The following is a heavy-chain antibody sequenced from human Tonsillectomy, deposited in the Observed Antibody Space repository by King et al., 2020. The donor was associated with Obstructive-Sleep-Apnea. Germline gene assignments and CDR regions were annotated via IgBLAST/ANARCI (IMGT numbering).Heavy chain of an antibody. CDR1: GFSFNSHA. Sequence: VQLVESGGGVVQPGRSLRLSCAASGFSFNSHAMHWVRQAPGKGLEWVAVISYDETNKYYADSMKGRFTISRDNSKNTLYLQMNSLRAEDTAVYYCARAGGWVSLVAPDYWGQGTLVIVSS. CDR2: ISYDETNK. D-gene: IGHD2-15*01. J-gene: IGHJ4*02. V-gene: IGHV3-30*04. CDR3: ARAGGWVSLVAPDY.